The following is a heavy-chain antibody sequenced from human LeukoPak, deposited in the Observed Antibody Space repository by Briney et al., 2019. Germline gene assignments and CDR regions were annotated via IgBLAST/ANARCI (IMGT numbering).Heavy chain of an antibody. Sequence: GESLKISCQASGYSFNNYWIAWVRQMPGKGLGWMGIIYPGDSDTRYSPSFQGQVTISADKSITTAYLQWRSLKASDTAMYYCARPCTSATVPWAAFDIWGQGTMVTVSS. CDR2: IYPGDSDT. V-gene: IGHV5-51*01. J-gene: IGHJ3*02. CDR1: GYSFNNYW. CDR3: ARPCTSATVPWAAFDI. D-gene: IGHD5-18*01.